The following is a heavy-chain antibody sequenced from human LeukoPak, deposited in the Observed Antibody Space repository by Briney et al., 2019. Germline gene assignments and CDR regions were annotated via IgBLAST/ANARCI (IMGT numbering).Heavy chain of an antibody. CDR1: GFAVRSNY. CDR2: IYRDGIT. Sequence: GGSLRLSCAASGFAVRSNYMGWVRQAPGKGLEWVSVIYRDGITYYADSVKGRFTISRDNSNNTLYLQMNSLRAEDTAVYYCAGLMLGGAPSGSYNNWFDPWGQGTLVTVSS. V-gene: IGHV3-53*01. CDR3: AGLMLGGAPSGSYNNWFDP. J-gene: IGHJ5*02. D-gene: IGHD1-26*01.